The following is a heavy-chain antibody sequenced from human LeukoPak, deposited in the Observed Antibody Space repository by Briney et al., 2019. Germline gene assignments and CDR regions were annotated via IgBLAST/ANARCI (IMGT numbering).Heavy chain of an antibody. CDR1: GYTFTGYH. D-gene: IGHD6-13*01. CDR3: ARGGVRTAASSLGY. V-gene: IGHV1-2*02. J-gene: IGHJ4*01. Sequence: ASVKVSCKASGYTFTGYHMHWVRQAPRQGLEWMGWINPNTGDTNYAQKLQGRVTMTRDTSITTAYMELTRLKSDDTAVYYCARGGVRTAASSLGYWGQGTLVTVSS. CDR2: INPNTGDT.